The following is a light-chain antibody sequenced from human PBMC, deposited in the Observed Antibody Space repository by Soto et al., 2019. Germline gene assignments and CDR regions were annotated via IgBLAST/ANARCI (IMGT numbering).Light chain of an antibody. J-gene: IGLJ1*01. Sequence: QSALTQPASVSWAPGQSITISCTGTSSDVGGFQYVSWYQQHPGKAPKLMIYGVSNRPSGVSHRFSGSKSGNTASLTISGLQAEDEADYYCNSYTRSRTFVYGTGTKVTVL. CDR2: GVS. CDR3: NSYTRSRTFV. CDR1: SSDVGGFQY. V-gene: IGLV2-14*01.